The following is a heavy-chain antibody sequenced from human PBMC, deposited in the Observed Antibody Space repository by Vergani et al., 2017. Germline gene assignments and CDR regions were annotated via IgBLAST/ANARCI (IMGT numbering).Heavy chain of an antibody. D-gene: IGHD3-3*01. J-gene: IGHJ4*02. V-gene: IGHV3-23*04. Sequence: VQLVESGGGVVQPGRSLRLSCAASGFTFSSYAMSWVRQAPGKGLEWVSAISGSGGSTYYADSVKGRFTISRDNSKNTLYLQMNSLRAEDTAVYYCAKYYDFWSGSPTVDYWGQGTLVTVSS. CDR2: ISGSGGST. CDR3: AKYYDFWSGSPTVDY. CDR1: GFTFSSYA.